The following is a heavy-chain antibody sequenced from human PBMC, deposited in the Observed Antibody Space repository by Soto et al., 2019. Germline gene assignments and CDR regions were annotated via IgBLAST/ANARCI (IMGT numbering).Heavy chain of an antibody. CDR2: IYPDDSDT. CDR3: ARPMTGRYSRGGTDV. J-gene: IGHJ6*02. CDR1: GYTFTSYW. D-gene: IGHD1-26*01. V-gene: IGHV5-51*01. Sequence: GESLKISCKGSGYTFTSYWIAWVRQMPGKGLEWMGIIYPDDSDTKYSPSFQGQVTISADKSINTAYLQWSSLTASDTATYYCARPMTGRYSRGGTDVWGQGPTVTVSS.